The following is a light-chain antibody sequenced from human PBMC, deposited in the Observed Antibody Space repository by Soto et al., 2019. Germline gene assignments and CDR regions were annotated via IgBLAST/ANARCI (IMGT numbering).Light chain of an antibody. CDR2: DAS. J-gene: IGKJ4*01. CDR1: QSVRSY. V-gene: IGKV3-11*01. CDR3: QQRSTWPPT. Sequence: EIVLTQSPATLSLSPGERATLSCRASQSVRSYLAWYQQRSGQAPRLLMFDASHRATGIPARFSGSGSGTDFTLTISSLEPDDFAVYYCQQRSTWPPTFGGGTKVAIK.